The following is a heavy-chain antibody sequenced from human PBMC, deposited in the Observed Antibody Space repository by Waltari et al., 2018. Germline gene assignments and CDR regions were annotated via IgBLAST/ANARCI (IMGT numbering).Heavy chain of an antibody. CDR3: ARDATYYDVLTGFWGMDI. CDR1: GFTVTNYY. CDR2: VSTGGFS. D-gene: IGHD3-9*01. V-gene: IGHV3-53*01. J-gene: IGHJ6*03. Sequence: EEQLMESGGGLIQPGGSLRLTCEASGFTVTNYYRSGVRQAPGKGLEWVSVVSTGGFSYYAPSVKGRFTMSRDASKNTMFLELNLLRAEDTAVYYCARDATYYDVLTGFWGMDIWGKGTTVTVSS.